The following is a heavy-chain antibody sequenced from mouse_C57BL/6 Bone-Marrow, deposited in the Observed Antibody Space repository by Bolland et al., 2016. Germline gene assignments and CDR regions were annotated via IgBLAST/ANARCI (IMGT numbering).Heavy chain of an antibody. CDR2: IHPNSGST. V-gene: IGHV1-64*01. Sequence: MIHPNSGSTNYNEKFKSKATLTVDKSSSTAYMQLSSLTSEDSAVYYCARVKLAYWGQG. CDR3: ARVKLAY. J-gene: IGHJ3*01.